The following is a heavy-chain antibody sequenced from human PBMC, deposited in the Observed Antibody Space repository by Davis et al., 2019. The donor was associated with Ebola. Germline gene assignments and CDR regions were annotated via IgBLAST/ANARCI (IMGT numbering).Heavy chain of an antibody. CDR3: AKAQYYYDSSGSYSWFDP. J-gene: IGHJ5*02. CDR1: GFTFSSYG. D-gene: IGHD3-22*01. CDR2: ISYDGTKK. Sequence: GESLKISCAASGFTFSSYGMHWVRQAPGKGLEWVAVISYDGTKKNYADSVKGRFTISRDNSEDTLYLQMNSLRAEDMAVYYCAKAQYYYDSSGSYSWFDPWGQGTLVTVSS. V-gene: IGHV3-30*18.